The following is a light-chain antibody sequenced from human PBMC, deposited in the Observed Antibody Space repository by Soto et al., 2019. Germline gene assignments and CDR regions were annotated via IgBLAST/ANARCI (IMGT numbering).Light chain of an antibody. CDR3: HQYNSYST. V-gene: IGKV1-17*01. CDR1: RDVGSD. J-gene: IGKJ1*01. Sequence: TQMTPSPLSLSASVGEKIIITCRASRDVGSDVSWYQQKPGQAPKLVIYAASNLYTGVPSRFSGRRSGTEFTLTISSLQPEDFASYYCHQYNSYSTFGQGTKVDIK. CDR2: AAS.